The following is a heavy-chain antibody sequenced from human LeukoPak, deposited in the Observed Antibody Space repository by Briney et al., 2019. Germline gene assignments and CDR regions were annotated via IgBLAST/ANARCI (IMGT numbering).Heavy chain of an antibody. J-gene: IGHJ4*02. CDR1: GFIFSSHS. V-gene: IGHV3-48*01. CDR3: ARGYGDFALDY. D-gene: IGHD2-21*02. Sequence: GGSLRLSCAASGFIFSSHSMNWVRQAPGKGLEWVSFISSHSRDIYYADSVKGRFTISRDNAKNSVYLQLNSLRAEDTAVYSCARGYGDFALDYWGQGTLVTVSS. CDR2: ISSHSRDI.